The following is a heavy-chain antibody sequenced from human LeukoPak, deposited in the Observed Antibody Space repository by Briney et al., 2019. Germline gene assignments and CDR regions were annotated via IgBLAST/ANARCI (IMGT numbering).Heavy chain of an antibody. Sequence: GGSLRLSCAASGFTFSSYAMHWVRQAPGKGLEWVAVISYDGSNKYYADSVKGRFTISRDNSKNTLYLQMNSLRAEDTAVYYCAPITMVRESDNWFDPWGQGTLVTVSS. V-gene: IGHV3-30*04. CDR3: APITMVRESDNWFDP. CDR1: GFTFSSYA. D-gene: IGHD3-10*01. CDR2: ISYDGSNK. J-gene: IGHJ5*02.